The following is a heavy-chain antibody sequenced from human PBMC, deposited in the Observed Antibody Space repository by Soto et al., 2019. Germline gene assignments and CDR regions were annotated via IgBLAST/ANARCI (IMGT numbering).Heavy chain of an antibody. Sequence: EVQLLESGGGLVQPGGSLRLSCAASGFTFNNYAMTWVRQAPGTGLEWVSAISGGGDTTSSTDSVKGRFTVSRDGSKNTLYLQMSSLRAEDTALYYCAKGRGGSGSLTPRVDFWGQGTLVTVSS. V-gene: IGHV3-23*01. CDR1: GFTFNNYA. D-gene: IGHD3-10*01. J-gene: IGHJ4*02. CDR3: AKGRGGSGSLTPRVDF. CDR2: ISGGGDTT.